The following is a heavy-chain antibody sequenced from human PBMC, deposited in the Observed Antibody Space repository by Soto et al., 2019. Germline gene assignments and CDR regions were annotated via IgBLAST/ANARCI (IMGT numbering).Heavy chain of an antibody. V-gene: IGHV1-18*01. Sequence: QAHLVQSGLEVKKPGASVKVSCKGSGYIFTSYGIAWVRQAPGQGLEWMGWISAHNGKTEYAQKFQGRVTVTRDTSTSTAYLELRSLRSDDTALYYCARGRYGDYWGQGALVTVSS. CDR2: ISAHNGKT. J-gene: IGHJ4*02. D-gene: IGHD4-17*01. CDR3: ARGRYGDY. CDR1: GYIFTSYG.